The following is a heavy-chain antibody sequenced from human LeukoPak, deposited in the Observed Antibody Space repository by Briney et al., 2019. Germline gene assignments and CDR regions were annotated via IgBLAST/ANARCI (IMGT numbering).Heavy chain of an antibody. CDR2: ISNDGSDK. Sequence: GRSLRLSCAASGFTFSIYAMHWVRQAPGKGLEWVAVISNDGSDKYYADSVKGRFTISRDNAKNSLYLQMNSLRAEDTAVYYCARGYDYVWGSYYFHYWGQGTLVTVSS. J-gene: IGHJ4*02. D-gene: IGHD3-16*01. CDR1: GFTFSIYA. V-gene: IGHV3-30*04. CDR3: ARGYDYVWGSYYFHY.